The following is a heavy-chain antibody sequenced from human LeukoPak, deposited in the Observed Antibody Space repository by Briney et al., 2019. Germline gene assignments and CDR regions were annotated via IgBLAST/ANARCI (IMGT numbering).Heavy chain of an antibody. J-gene: IGHJ4*02. CDR3: ARQAEYSSGWTFDY. Sequence: ASVKVSCKASGYTFTSYDINWVRQATGQGLEWMGWMNPNSGNTGNAQKFQGRGTMTRNTSMSTDYMELSSLSSEDTAVYYCARQAEYSSGWTFDYWGQGTLVTVSS. CDR1: GYTFTSYD. D-gene: IGHD6-19*01. V-gene: IGHV1-8*01. CDR2: MNPNSGNT.